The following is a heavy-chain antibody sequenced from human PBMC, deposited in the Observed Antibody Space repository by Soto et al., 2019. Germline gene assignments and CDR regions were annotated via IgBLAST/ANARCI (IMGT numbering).Heavy chain of an antibody. CDR2: IYYSGST. CDR1: GGSINSYY. J-gene: IGHJ6*02. D-gene: IGHD3-10*01. CDR3: GRREWGLWFGEYTSYGMDV. Sequence: SETLSLTCTVSGGSINSYYWSWIRQPPGKGLEWIGYIYYSGSTSYNPSLKSRVTISVDTSKNQVSLTLRSGTGAETAVLYRGRREWGLWFGEYTSYGMDVWGQGTTVTVSS. V-gene: IGHV4-59*01.